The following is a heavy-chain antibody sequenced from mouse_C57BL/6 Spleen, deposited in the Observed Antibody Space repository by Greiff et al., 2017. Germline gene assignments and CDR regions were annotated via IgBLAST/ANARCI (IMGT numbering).Heavy chain of an antibody. D-gene: IGHD2-5*01. V-gene: IGHV14-3*01. CDR1: GFNIKNTY. CDR3: TYSNFLYAMDY. CDR2: IDPANGNT. J-gene: IGHJ4*01. Sequence: EVKLVESVAELVRPGASVKLSCTASGFNIKNTYMHWVKQRPEQGLEWIGRIDPANGNTKYAPKFQGKATITADTSSNTAYLQLSSLTSEDTAIYYCTYSNFLYAMDYWGQGTSVTVSS.